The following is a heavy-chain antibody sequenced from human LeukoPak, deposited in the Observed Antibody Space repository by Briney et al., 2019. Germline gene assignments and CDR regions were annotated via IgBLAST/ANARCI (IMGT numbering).Heavy chain of an antibody. J-gene: IGHJ6*03. D-gene: IGHD2-15*01. CDR3: ARGRYCSGGSCSKYYYYMDV. CDR1: GFTFSSYS. V-gene: IGHV3-21*01. Sequence: GGSLRLSYAASGFTFSSYSMNWVRQAPGKGLEWVSSISSSSSYIYDADSVKGRFTISRDNAKNSLYLQMNSLRAEDTAVYYCARGRYCSGGSCSKYYYYMDVWGKGTTVTVSS. CDR2: ISSSSSYI.